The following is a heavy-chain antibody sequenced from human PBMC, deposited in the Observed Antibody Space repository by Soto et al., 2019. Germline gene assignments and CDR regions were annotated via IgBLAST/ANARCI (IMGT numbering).Heavy chain of an antibody. CDR1: GFTVSSNY. V-gene: IGHV3-53*01. D-gene: IGHD3-10*01. J-gene: IGHJ6*02. CDR3: ARYYGSGSYYSRDYYYGMDV. CDR2: IYSGGST. Sequence: SLRLSCAASGFTVSSNYMSWVRQAPGKGLEWVSVIYSGGSTYYADSVKGRFTISRDNSKNTLYLQMNSLRAEDTAVYYCARYYGSGSYYSRDYYYGMDVWGQGTTVTVSS.